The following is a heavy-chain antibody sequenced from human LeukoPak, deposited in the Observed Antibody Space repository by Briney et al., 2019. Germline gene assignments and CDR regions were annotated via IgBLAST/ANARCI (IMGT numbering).Heavy chain of an antibody. V-gene: IGHV3-33*01. CDR2: IWYDGSNK. CDR1: GFTFSSYG. D-gene: IGHD3-3*01. CDR3: ARDGVRITIFGVATNWFDP. J-gene: IGHJ5*02. Sequence: GGSLRPSCAASGFTFSSYGMTWVRQAPGKGLEWVAVIWYDGSNKYYADSVKGRFTISRDNSKNTLYLQMNSLRAEDTAVYYCARDGVRITIFGVATNWFDPWGQGTLVTVSS.